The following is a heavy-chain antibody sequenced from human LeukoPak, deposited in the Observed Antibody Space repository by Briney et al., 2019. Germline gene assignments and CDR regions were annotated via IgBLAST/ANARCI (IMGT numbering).Heavy chain of an antibody. Sequence: GGSLRLSCAASGFTSSSYEMNWVRQAPGKGLEWVSYISSSGSTIYYADSVKGRFTISRDNAKNSLYLQMNSLRAEDTAVYYCAELGITMIGGVWGKGTKVNGSS. CDR3: AELGITMIGGV. D-gene: IGHD3-10*02. CDR1: GFTSSSYE. V-gene: IGHV3-48*03. J-gene: IGHJ6*04. CDR2: ISSSGSTI.